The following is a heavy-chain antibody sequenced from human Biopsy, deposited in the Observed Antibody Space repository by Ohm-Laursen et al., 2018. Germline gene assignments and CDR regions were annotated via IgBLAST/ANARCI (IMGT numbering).Heavy chain of an antibody. CDR2: ISTYNGNT. D-gene: IGHD2-2*01. CDR3: ARGGTLVVVPTAVLHSFDI. CDR1: GYTFSSYG. V-gene: IGHV1-18*01. Sequence: ASVKVSCNASGYTFSSYGINWVRQAPGQGLEWLGWISTYNGNTNYAQNLQGRVTMTTDTSTSTAYMELRSLRSDDTAVYYCARGGTLVVVPTAVLHSFDIWGQGTMVTVPS. J-gene: IGHJ3*02.